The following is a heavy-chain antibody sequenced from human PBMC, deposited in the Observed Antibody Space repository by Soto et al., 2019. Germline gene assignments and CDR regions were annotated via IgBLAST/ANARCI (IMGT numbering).Heavy chain of an antibody. CDR3: ARVVIAAAYYFYGMDV. V-gene: IGHV3-74*01. D-gene: IGHD6-13*01. Sequence: EVQLVESGGGLVQPGGSLRLSCAASGFTFSDYWMHWVRQVPGKGLVWVSRMSGDGSSTSYADSVKGRFTFSRDNAKNTLYLQMNSLRAEDTAVYYCARVVIAAAYYFYGMDVWGQGTTVTVSS. J-gene: IGHJ6*02. CDR2: MSGDGSST. CDR1: GFTFSDYW.